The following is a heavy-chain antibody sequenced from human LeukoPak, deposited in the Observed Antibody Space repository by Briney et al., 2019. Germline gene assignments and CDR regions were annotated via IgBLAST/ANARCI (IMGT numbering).Heavy chain of an antibody. Sequence: KTSGTLSLTCAVSGGSISSSNWWIWVRQPPGKGLEWIGEIYHSGSTNYNPSLKSRVTISVDKSKNQFSLKLSSVTAADTAVYYCARRRYYYGSGGYYFDYWGQGTLVTVSS. CDR2: IYHSGST. CDR1: GGSISSSNW. J-gene: IGHJ4*02. V-gene: IGHV4-4*02. CDR3: ARRRYYYGSGGYYFDY. D-gene: IGHD3-10*01.